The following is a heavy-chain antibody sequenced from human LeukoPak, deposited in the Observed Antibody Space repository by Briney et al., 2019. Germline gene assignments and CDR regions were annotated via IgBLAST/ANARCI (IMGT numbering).Heavy chain of an antibody. CDR1: GFTYSSYS. D-gene: IGHD6-19*01. CDR2: ISSSSSYI. J-gene: IGHJ2*01. CDR3: ARVLGVAVAGRDWYFDL. Sequence: GGSLRLSCEASGFTYSSYSMNWVRQAPGKGLEWVSSISSSSSYIYYADSVKGRFTISRDNAKNSLYLQMNSLRAEDTAVYYCARVLGVAVAGRDWYFDLWGRGTLVTVSS. V-gene: IGHV3-21*01.